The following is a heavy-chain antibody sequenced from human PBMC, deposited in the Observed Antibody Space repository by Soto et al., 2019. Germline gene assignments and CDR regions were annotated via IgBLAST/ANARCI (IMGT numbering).Heavy chain of an antibody. CDR3: AREGSYSAYNFAHGIQLWSFDF. CDR2: IFSCGST. D-gene: IGHD5-18*01. Sequence: QVRLQESGPGLLKPSETLSLTCTVSGGSINTFYWSWVRQPAGKGLEWIGRIFSCGSTSFNPSLARRVAMSVDTSKNHFSLHLSSVAAADMALYYCAREGSYSAYNFAHGIQLWSFDFWGQGALVTVSS. J-gene: IGHJ4*02. V-gene: IGHV4-4*07. CDR1: GGSINTFY.